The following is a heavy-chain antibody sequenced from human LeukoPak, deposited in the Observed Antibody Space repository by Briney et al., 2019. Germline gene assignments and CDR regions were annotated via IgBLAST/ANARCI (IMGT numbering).Heavy chain of an antibody. CDR2: INHSGRT. V-gene: IGHV4-34*01. D-gene: IGHD3-22*01. Sequence: SETLSLTCAVYGGSLSGYNWFWIRQPPGKGLEWIGKINHSGRTNYSPSLKSRVTISIDKSENRFSVKLTSVTAADSAVYFCARAYYYDSTGYFEDEYWGQGTLVAVSS. J-gene: IGHJ4*02. CDR1: GGSLSGYN. CDR3: ARAYYYDSTGYFEDEY.